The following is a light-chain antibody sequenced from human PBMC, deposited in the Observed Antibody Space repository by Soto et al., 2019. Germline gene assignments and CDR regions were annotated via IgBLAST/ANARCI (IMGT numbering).Light chain of an antibody. Sequence: QSVLTQPASVSGSPGQSITISCTGTSSDVGGYNYVSWFQQSPGKAPKVMIYEVTNRPSGVSNRFSGSKSGNTASLTISGLQAEDEADYYCSSYTSSNTLIFGGGTSLTVL. V-gene: IGLV2-14*01. CDR1: SSDVGGYNY. CDR2: EVT. CDR3: SSYTSSNTLI. J-gene: IGLJ2*01.